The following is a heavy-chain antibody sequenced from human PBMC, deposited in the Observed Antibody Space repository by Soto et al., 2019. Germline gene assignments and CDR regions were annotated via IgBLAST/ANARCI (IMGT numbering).Heavy chain of an antibody. CDR1: GGSFSGYY. CDR3: ARGPAITIFGVVTQAFDY. Sequence: SETLSLTCAVYGGSFSGYYWSWIRQPPGKGLEWIGEINHSGSTNYNPSLKSRVTISVDTSKNQFSLKLSSVTAADTAVYYCARGPAITIFGVVTQAFDYWGQGTLVTVSS. V-gene: IGHV4-34*01. J-gene: IGHJ4*02. CDR2: INHSGST. D-gene: IGHD3-3*01.